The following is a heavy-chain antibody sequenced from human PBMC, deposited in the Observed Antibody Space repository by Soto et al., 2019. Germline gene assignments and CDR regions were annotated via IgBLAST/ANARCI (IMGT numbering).Heavy chain of an antibody. V-gene: IGHV3-48*01. CDR2: ISRSSVT. D-gene: IGHD3-3*01. Sequence: GGSLRLSCAASGFTFSSYSMNWVRQAPGTGLEWVAYISRSSVTHYAESVKGRFTISRDNAKNSLFLQMDSLSVEDTAVYHCVRDPDFLDYWGQGTVVTVSS. CDR1: GFTFSSYS. CDR3: VRDPDFLDY. J-gene: IGHJ4*02.